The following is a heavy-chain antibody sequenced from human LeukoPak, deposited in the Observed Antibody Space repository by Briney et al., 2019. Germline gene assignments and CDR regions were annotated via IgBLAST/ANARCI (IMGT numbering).Heavy chain of an antibody. Sequence: PSGGSLRLSCAASGFTFSSYAMSWVRQAPGKGLEWVSAISGSGGSTYYADSVKGRFTISRDNSKNTLYLQMNSLRAEDTAVYYCAKTVSGPSSTLGNYYGMDVWGQGTTVTVSS. CDR2: ISGSGGST. CDR3: AKTVSGPSSTLGNYYGMDV. D-gene: IGHD2-2*01. J-gene: IGHJ6*02. V-gene: IGHV3-23*01. CDR1: GFTFSSYA.